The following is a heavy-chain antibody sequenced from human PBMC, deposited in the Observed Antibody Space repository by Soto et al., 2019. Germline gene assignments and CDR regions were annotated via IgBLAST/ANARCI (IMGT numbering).Heavy chain of an antibody. V-gene: IGHV1-8*01. CDR3: ARGHLNSYDWFI. J-gene: IGHJ4*02. D-gene: IGHD3-3*01. CDR2: MNPNSGNT. CDR1: GYTFTSYD. Sequence: ASVKVSCKASGYTFTSYDINWVRQATGQGLEWMGWMNPNSGNTGYAQKFQGRVTMTRNTSISTAYMELSSLRSEDTAVYYCARGHLNSYDWFIWGQGTLVTVSS.